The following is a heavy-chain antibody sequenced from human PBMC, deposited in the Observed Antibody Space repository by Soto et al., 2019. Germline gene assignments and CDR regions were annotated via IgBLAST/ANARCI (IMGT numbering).Heavy chain of an antibody. V-gene: IGHV4-31*03. CDR3: ARDAPGAAPY. CDR2: INYRGTT. CDR1: GGPIINGDSY. J-gene: IGHJ4*02. Sequence: QVQLQESGPGLVKPSQTMSLTCTVSGGPIINGDSYLNWIRQHPEKGLEWMGYINYRGTTNYNPALKCRILIAIYTSKSQFSRRLTSVTAADTAVYYWARDAPGAAPYWGQGTRVTVSS. D-gene: IGHD6-13*01.